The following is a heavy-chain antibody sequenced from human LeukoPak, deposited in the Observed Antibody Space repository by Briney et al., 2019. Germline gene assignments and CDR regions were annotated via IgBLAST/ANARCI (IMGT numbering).Heavy chain of an antibody. CDR1: GGSISSSSNF. J-gene: IGHJ4*02. V-gene: IGHV4-39*01. CDR3: ARLTPYSGSPLGDY. Sequence: SETLSLTCTVSGGSISSSSNFWGWLRQPPGKGLEWIGSISYSGSAYYNPSLKSRVTISGDTSKNQFSLKLSSVTAADTAVYYCARLTPYSGSPLGDYWGQGTLVTVSS. CDR2: ISYSGSA. D-gene: IGHD1-26*01.